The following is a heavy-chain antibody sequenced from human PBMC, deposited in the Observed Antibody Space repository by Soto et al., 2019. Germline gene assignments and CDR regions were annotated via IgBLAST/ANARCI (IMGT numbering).Heavy chain of an antibody. CDR2: INAGNGNT. V-gene: IGHV1-3*01. J-gene: IGHJ5*02. Sequence: ASVKVSCKASGYTFTSYAMHWVRQAPGQRLEWMGWINAGNGNTKYSQKFQGRVTITRDTSASTAYMELSSATAADTAVYYCARGKEPSRKNWFDPWGQGTLVTVSS. CDR1: GYTFTSYA. CDR3: ARGKEPSRKNWFDP.